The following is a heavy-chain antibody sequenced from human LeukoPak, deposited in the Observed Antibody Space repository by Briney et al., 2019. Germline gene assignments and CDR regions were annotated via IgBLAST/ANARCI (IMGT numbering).Heavy chain of an antibody. V-gene: IGHV4-34*01. CDR1: GGSFSGYY. D-gene: IGHD6-13*01. Sequence: PSETLSLTCAVYGGSFSGYYWSWIRQPPGKGLEWIGEINHSGSTNYNPSLKSRVTISVDTSKNQFSLKLSSVTAADTAVYYCARRWGAAAGTLDYWGQGTLVTVSS. CDR2: INHSGST. CDR3: ARRWGAAAGTLDY. J-gene: IGHJ4*02.